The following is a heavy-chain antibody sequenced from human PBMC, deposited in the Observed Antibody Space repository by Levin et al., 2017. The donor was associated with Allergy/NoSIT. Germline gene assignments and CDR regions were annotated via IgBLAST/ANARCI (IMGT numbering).Heavy chain of an antibody. CDR1: GFSLSNAW. CDR3: ATQFQW. J-gene: IGHJ4*02. Sequence: GESLKISCAASGFSLSNAWMNWVRQAPGKGLEWVGRITSKTDGAATDYAAPVKGRFTISRDDSTNTLYLQMNSLKVEDTAVYFCATQFQWWGEGTLVTVSS. CDR2: ITSKTDGAAT. D-gene: IGHD6-19*01. V-gene: IGHV3-15*01.